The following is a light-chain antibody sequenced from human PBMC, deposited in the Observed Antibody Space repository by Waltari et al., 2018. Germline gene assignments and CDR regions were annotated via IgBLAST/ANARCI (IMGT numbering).Light chain of an antibody. CDR2: KAS. J-gene: IGKJ2*01. V-gene: IGKV1-5*03. Sequence: DIQMTQSPSTLSASIGDRVTNTCRASQYISNWLAWDQQKPGTAPKVLIYKASTLESGVPSRFSGSGSGTEFTLTISSLQPEDFATYHCQQYHSYPHTFGQGTKLEIK. CDR1: QYISNW. CDR3: QQYHSYPHT.